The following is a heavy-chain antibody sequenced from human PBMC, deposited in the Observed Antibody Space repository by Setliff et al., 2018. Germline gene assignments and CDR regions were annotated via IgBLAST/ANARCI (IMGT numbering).Heavy chain of an antibody. CDR3: ALEYSNSSPTVYYYMDV. CDR1: GYTFTGYY. J-gene: IGHJ6*03. CDR2: INPNSGAT. V-gene: IGHV1-2*06. D-gene: IGHD6-6*01. Sequence: ASVKVSCKASGYTFTGYYLHWVRQAPGQGLEWMGRINPNSGATYFAQKFQGRVTITADKSTSTAYMELSRLTSEDTAVYYCALEYSNSSPTVYYYMDVWGKGTTVTVSS.